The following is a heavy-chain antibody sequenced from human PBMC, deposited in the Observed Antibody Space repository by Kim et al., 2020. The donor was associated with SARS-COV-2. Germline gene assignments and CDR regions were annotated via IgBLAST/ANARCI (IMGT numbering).Heavy chain of an antibody. J-gene: IGHJ6*02. Sequence: SLKSRVTISVDTSKNQFSLKLSSVTAADTAVYYCARDGQHHQNCYYGMDVWGQGTTVTVSS. D-gene: IGHD2-2*01. CDR3: ARDGQHHQNCYYGMDV. V-gene: IGHV4-34*01.